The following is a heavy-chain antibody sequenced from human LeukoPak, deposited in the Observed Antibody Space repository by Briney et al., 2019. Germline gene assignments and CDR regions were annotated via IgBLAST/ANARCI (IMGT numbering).Heavy chain of an antibody. V-gene: IGHV1-8*01. CDR3: ARVFVAAARDFDY. J-gene: IGHJ4*02. CDR2: MNPNSGNT. D-gene: IGHD6-13*01. CDR1: GYTFTSYD. Sequence: GASVKVPCKASGYTFTSYDINWVRQATGQGLEWMGWMNPNSGNTGYAQKFQGRVTMTRNTSISTAYMELSSLRSEDTAVYYCARVFVAAARDFDYWGQGTLVTVSS.